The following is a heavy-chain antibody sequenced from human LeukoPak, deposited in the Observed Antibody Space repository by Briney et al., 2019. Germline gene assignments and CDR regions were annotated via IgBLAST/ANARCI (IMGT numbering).Heavy chain of an antibody. CDR2: INLNSGDT. D-gene: IGHD1-14*01. CDR1: GYSFTGYY. J-gene: IGHJ4*02. V-gene: IGHV1-2*02. CDR3: ASWAGGNAPVASFDY. Sequence: ASLKVSSKPSGYSFTGYYMHWMRQAPGQGLEWMGWINLNSGDTNYAEKFQGRVTMTRDTSISTAYVELSRLRYDDTAVYYCASWAGGNAPVASFDYWGQGTLVTVSS.